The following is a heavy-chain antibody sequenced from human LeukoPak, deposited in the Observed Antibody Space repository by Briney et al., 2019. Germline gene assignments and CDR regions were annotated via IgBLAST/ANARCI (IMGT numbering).Heavy chain of an antibody. V-gene: IGHV4-59*03. Sequence: SETLSLTCTVSGGSINDYYWNWLRQPPGKGLEWIGFIYYRGTTNNNPSLKSRLTTSIGTSKKQFSLNLSSVTAADTAVYYCAGVFSGRRPFELGGQGTLVTVSS. CDR2: IYYRGTT. J-gene: IGHJ4*02. D-gene: IGHD3-10*01. CDR1: GGSINDYY. CDR3: AGVFSGRRPFEL.